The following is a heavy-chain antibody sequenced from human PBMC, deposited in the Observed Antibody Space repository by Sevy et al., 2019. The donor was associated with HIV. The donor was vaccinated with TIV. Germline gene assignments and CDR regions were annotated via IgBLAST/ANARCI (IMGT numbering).Heavy chain of an antibody. CDR2: ISGSGGST. Sequence: GGSLRLSCAASGFTFSSYAMSWVRQAPGKGLEWVSAISGSGGSTYYADSVKGRFTISRDNSKNTLYLQMISLRAEDTAVYYCAKRDGEITMIVVVIADAFDIWGQGTMVTVSS. CDR3: AKRDGEITMIVVVIADAFDI. D-gene: IGHD3-22*01. V-gene: IGHV3-23*01. CDR1: GFTFSSYA. J-gene: IGHJ3*02.